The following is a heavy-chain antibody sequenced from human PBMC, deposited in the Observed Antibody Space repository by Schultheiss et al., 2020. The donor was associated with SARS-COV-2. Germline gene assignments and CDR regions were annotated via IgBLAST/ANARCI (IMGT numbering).Heavy chain of an antibody. CDR1: GGSISSYY. CDR2: ISYNGRT. V-gene: IGHV4-59*12. D-gene: IGHD6-13*01. CDR3: ARGHYKSSRSFDY. J-gene: IGHJ4*02. Sequence: SETLSLTCTVSGGSISSYYWSWIRQPPGKGLEWIGYISYNGRTKYNPSLKSRVTISVDTSKNQFSLKLSSVTAADTAVYYCARGHYKSSRSFDYWGQGTLVTVSS.